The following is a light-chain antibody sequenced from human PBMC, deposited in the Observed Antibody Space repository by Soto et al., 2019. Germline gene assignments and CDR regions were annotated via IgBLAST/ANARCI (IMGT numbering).Light chain of an antibody. Sequence: DIQMTQSPSSLSASVGARVTITCRASQSISNYLNWYQQMPGKAPKLLIYAASRLQSGVPSRFSGSGSGTDFTLAISSLQPEDFATYFCQQSYSSPRTFGLGTKVEIK. CDR1: QSISNY. CDR3: QQSYSSPRT. CDR2: AAS. V-gene: IGKV1-39*01. J-gene: IGKJ1*01.